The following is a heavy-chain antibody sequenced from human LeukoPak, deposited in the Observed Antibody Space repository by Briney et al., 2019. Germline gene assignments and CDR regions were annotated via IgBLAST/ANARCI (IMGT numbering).Heavy chain of an antibody. V-gene: IGHV3-30*04. Sequence: PGRSMRLACAASGFILGGNVVHWVRQAPGRVVEWVADKRDNGIREYYGDHVKGRFIITRDTSDNTMFLQMNSLQTEDTAMYNCARERDAFDTWSQGTMVTVSA. CDR3: ARERDAFDT. CDR1: GFILGGNV. CDR2: KRDNGIRE. J-gene: IGHJ3*02.